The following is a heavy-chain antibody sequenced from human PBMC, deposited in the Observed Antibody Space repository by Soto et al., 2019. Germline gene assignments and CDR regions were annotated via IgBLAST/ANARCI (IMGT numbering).Heavy chain of an antibody. D-gene: IGHD1-26*01. Sequence: GGSLRLSCAASGFTVSSNYMSWVRQAPGKGLEWVSVIYSGGSTYYADSVKGRFTISRDNSKKTLYLQMNSLRAEDTAVYYCAKGGIVGATTRSLRFRSFDYWGQGT. J-gene: IGHJ4*02. V-gene: IGHV3-66*01. CDR3: AKGGIVGATTRSLRFRSFDY. CDR2: IYSGGST. CDR1: GFTVSSNY.